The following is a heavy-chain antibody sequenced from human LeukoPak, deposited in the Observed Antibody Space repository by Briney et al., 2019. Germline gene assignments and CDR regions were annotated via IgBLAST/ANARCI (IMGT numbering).Heavy chain of an antibody. CDR2: IKQDGSEK. CDR3: ARGRGIAVAGTGVSYYYYMDV. J-gene: IGHJ6*03. CDR1: GFTFSSYE. V-gene: IGHV3-7*01. D-gene: IGHD6-19*01. Sequence: GGSLRLSCAASGFTFSSYEMNWVRQAPGKGLEWVANIKQDGSEKYYVDSVKGRFTISRDNAKNSLYLQMNSLRAEDTAVYYCARGRGIAVAGTGVSYYYYMDVWGKGTTVTVSS.